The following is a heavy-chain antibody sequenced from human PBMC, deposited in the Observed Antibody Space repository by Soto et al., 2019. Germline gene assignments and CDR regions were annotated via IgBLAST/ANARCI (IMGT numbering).Heavy chain of an antibody. V-gene: IGHV1-69*12. J-gene: IGHJ2*01. CDR2: IIPIFGTA. Sequence: QVQLVQSGAEVKKPGSSVKVSCKASGGTFSSYAISWVRQAPGQGLEWMGGIIPIFGTANYAQKFQGRVTITADESTSTAYMELGTPGSEAMAVYYCAGRARDWYFDLWGRGTLVTVSS. CDR3: AGRARDWYFDL. CDR1: GGTFSSYA.